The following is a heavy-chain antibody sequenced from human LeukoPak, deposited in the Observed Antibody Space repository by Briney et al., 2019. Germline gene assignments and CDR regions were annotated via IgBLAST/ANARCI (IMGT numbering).Heavy chain of an antibody. Sequence: GGSLRLSCVASGFTFSSYAMHWVRQAPGKGLEWVALISYDGSNRYYADSVKGRFTISRDSSKNTLYLQMNSLRAEDTAVYYCARGGVYSSGSYYLYYFDYWGQGTLVTVSS. CDR2: ISYDGSNR. CDR1: GFTFSSYA. D-gene: IGHD6-19*01. CDR3: ARGGVYSSGSYYLYYFDY. V-gene: IGHV3-30-3*01. J-gene: IGHJ4*02.